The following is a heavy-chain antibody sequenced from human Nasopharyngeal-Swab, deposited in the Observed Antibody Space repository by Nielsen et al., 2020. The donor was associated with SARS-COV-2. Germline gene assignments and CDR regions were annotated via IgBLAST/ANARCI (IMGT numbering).Heavy chain of an antibody. D-gene: IGHD2-21*02. CDR2: ISAYNGNT. J-gene: IGHJ6*02. Sequence: GSVQVSCKASGYTFTSYGINWVRQAPGKGLEWMGWISAYNGNTNYAQKLQGRVTMTTDTSTSTAYMELRSLRSDDTAVYYCASLYCGGDCSFYYYYGMDVWGQGTTVTVSS. CDR3: ASLYCGGDCSFYYYYGMDV. CDR1: GYTFTSYG. V-gene: IGHV1-18*01.